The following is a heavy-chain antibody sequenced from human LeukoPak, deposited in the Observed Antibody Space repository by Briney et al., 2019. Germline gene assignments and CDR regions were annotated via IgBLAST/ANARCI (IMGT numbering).Heavy chain of an antibody. Sequence: ASVKVSCKASGYTFTAYYMHWVRQAPGQGPEWLGWINPNSGGTNYAQKFQGRVTVTRDTSITTGYIELSRLTSDDTAVYYCARGLYYYGSGRDWGQGTLVTVSS. J-gene: IGHJ4*02. CDR1: GYTFTAYY. CDR3: ARGLYYYGSGRD. V-gene: IGHV1-2*02. CDR2: INPNSGGT. D-gene: IGHD3-10*01.